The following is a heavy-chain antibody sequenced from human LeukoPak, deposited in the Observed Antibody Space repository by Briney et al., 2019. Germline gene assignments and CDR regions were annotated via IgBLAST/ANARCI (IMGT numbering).Heavy chain of an antibody. V-gene: IGHV3-23*01. CDR3: AKGRMTSVVTPTGGYFDY. CDR2: ISGSGSST. J-gene: IGHJ4*02. Sequence: PGGSLRLSCAASGFTFSNYVINWVRQAPGRGLEWVSAISGSGSSTYYADSVKGRFTISRDNSKNTLYLQMNRLRAEDTAVYYCAKGRMTSVVTPTGGYFDYWGQGSLVTVSS. D-gene: IGHD4-23*01. CDR1: GFTFSNYV.